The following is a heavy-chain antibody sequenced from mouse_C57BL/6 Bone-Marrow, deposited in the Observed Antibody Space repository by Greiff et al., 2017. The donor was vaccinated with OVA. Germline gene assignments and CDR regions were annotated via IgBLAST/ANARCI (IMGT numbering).Heavy chain of an antibody. CDR2: IYPGSGST. CDR1: GYTFTSYW. V-gene: IGHV1-55*01. CDR3: ARNYYGSSYLGYYFDY. D-gene: IGHD1-1*01. J-gene: IGHJ2*01. Sequence: QVQLQQPGAELVKPGASVKMSCKASGYTFTSYWITWVKQRPGQGLEWIGDIYPGSGSTNYNEKFKSKATLTVDTSSSTAYMQLSSLTSEDSAVYYCARNYYGSSYLGYYFDYGGQGTTLTVSS.